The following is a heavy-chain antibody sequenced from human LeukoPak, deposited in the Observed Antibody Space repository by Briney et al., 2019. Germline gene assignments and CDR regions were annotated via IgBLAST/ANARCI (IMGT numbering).Heavy chain of an antibody. V-gene: IGHV1-18*01. Sequence: ASVKVSCKASGYTFTTYGLSWVRQAPGQGLEWLGWISTYDDNIKYAQSLQGRLTLTIDTSTSTAYMELRSLTSDDTAVYYCAREGTYGGTQYYFDYWGQGTLVTVSS. CDR1: GYTFTTYG. J-gene: IGHJ4*02. CDR3: AREGTYGGTQYYFDY. D-gene: IGHD4-23*01. CDR2: ISTYDDNI.